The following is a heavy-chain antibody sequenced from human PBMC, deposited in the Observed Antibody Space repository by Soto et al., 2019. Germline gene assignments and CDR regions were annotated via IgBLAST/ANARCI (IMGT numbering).Heavy chain of an antibody. CDR3: ARDRLIAVTGLLHY. V-gene: IGHV1-18*01. D-gene: IGHD6-19*01. J-gene: IGHJ4*02. Sequence: QVQLVQSGAEVKKPGASVKVSCKTSGYPFTSYGINWVRQAPGQGPEWMGGISAYNGKTSYTQKFQGRVTMTTDTSTSTAYMEMRSLRSDDPAVYYCARDRLIAVTGLLHYWGQGTLVTVSS. CDR1: GYPFTSYG. CDR2: ISAYNGKT.